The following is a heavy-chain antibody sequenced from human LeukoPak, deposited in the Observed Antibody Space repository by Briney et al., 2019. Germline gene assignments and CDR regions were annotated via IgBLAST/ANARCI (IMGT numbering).Heavy chain of an antibody. CDR1: GRTFSSYA. CDR3: ARDRVDTAMVPFDY. CDR2: IIPIFGTA. D-gene: IGHD5-18*01. V-gene: IGHV1-69*13. J-gene: IGHJ4*02. Sequence: SVKVSCEASGRTFSSYAISWVRQAPGHGLEWMRGIIPIFGTANYAQKFQGRVTITADESTSTAYMELSSLRSEDTAVYYCARDRVDTAMVPFDYWGQGTLVTVSS.